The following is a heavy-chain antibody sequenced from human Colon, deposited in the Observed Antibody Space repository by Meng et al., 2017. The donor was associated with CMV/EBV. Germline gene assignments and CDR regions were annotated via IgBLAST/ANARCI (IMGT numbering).Heavy chain of an antibody. CDR1: GFTFSSYA. CDR2: ISGSGGST. V-gene: IGHV3-23*01. J-gene: IGHJ4*02. Sequence: GGSLRFSCAASGFTFSSYAMSWVRQAPGKGLEWVSAISGSGGSTYYADSVKGRFTISRDNSKNTLYLQMNSLRAEDTAVYYCAKADSSSWFLNGYFDYWGQGTLVTV. D-gene: IGHD6-13*01. CDR3: AKADSSSWFLNGYFDY.